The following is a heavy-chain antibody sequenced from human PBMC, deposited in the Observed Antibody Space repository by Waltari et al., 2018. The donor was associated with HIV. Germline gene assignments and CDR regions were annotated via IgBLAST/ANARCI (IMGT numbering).Heavy chain of an antibody. CDR3: AKDTDLTGFFYYYGLDV. V-gene: IGHV3-30*18. CDR2: ISYDGSNK. CDR1: SIHLRDAR. J-gene: IGHJ6*02. Sequence: VELVGGRVGVVQRGRSMRLSWGARSIHLRDARRRGFRQVSGKGLEWVAVISYDGSNKYYAGSGKGRFTISRDNSKNTLYLQMNSLRAEDTAVYYCAKDTDLTGFFYYYGLDVWGQGTTVTVSS. D-gene: IGHD3-9*01.